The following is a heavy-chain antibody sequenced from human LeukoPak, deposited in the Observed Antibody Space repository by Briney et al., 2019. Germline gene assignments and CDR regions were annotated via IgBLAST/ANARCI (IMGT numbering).Heavy chain of an antibody. J-gene: IGHJ3*02. Sequence: GGSLRLSCAASGFTFSSYAMSWVRQAPGKGLEWVSCVSGSGGTTYYADSVKGRFTISRDNSKNTLYLQMNSLRVEDTAVYYLAKAVFSDILTNGLDIWGQGTMVIVSS. CDR2: VSGSGGTT. CDR1: GFTFSSYA. V-gene: IGHV3-23*01. D-gene: IGHD3-9*01. CDR3: AKAVFSDILTNGLDI.